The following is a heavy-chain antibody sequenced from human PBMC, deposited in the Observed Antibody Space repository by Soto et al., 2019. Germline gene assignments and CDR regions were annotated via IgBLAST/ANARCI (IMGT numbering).Heavy chain of an antibody. CDR1: GFSFSDYE. CDR3: AKPNLYCSSTSCYDY. V-gene: IGHV3-48*03. CDR2: ISSSGGTI. Sequence: PGGSLRLSCAASGFSFSDYEMNWVRQTPGKGLEWLSYISSSGGTIKYADSVKGRFTISRDNSKSTLYLQMNSLRAEDTAVYYCAKPNLYCSSTSCYDYWGQGTLVTVSS. J-gene: IGHJ4*02. D-gene: IGHD2-2*01.